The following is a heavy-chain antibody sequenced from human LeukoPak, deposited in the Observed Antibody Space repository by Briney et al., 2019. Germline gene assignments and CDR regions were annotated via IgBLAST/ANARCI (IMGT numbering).Heavy chain of an antibody. Sequence: GGSLRLSCAFSGFTYSSYSMHWVRQARGKGLEWVSSISSSCSYIYYGDSVKGRFTISRDNAKNALYMQMNSLRAEDTAVYYCARDRNPHDFGSGYSSDYWGQGTLVTVSS. D-gene: IGHD3-3*01. CDR3: ARDRNPHDFGSGYSSDY. V-gene: IGHV3-21*01. CDR1: GFTYSSYS. CDR2: ISSSCSYI. J-gene: IGHJ4*02.